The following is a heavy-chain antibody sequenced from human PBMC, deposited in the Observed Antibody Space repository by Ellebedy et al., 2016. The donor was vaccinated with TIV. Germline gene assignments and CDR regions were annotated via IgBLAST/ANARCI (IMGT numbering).Heavy chain of an antibody. D-gene: IGHD4-17*01. CDR3: ARRSSYGDYAVHVNSWFDS. J-gene: IGHJ5*01. V-gene: IGHV3-7*01. Sequence: PGGSLRLSCAASGFSFRSYWMSWVRQAPGKGLEWVANIYQDGSEKYYVDSVEGRFTISRDNAKNELYLQMKSLKVEDTAVYYCARRSSYGDYAVHVNSWFDSWGQGTPVTVSP. CDR2: IYQDGSEK. CDR1: GFSFRSYW.